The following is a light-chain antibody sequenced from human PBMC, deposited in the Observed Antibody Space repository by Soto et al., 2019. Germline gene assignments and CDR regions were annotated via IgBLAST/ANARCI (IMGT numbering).Light chain of an antibody. CDR2: DAS. Sequence: EIVLTQSPGTLSLSPGERATLSCRASQSVTSSYLAWYQQKPGQAPSLLIYDASSRATGIPDRFSGGGSGTDFTLTISRLEPEDFAVYYCQQYGSSPRTFGQGTKVEIK. CDR3: QQYGSSPRT. V-gene: IGKV3-20*01. J-gene: IGKJ1*01. CDR1: QSVTSSY.